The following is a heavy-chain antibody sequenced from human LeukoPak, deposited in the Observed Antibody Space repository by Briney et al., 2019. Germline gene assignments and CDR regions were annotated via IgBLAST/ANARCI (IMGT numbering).Heavy chain of an antibody. D-gene: IGHD3-10*01. J-gene: IGHJ4*02. CDR3: ARGSSVVRAPEDY. V-gene: IGHV1-2*02. Sequence: GASVTVSCKASGYTFTGYYMHWVRQAPGQGLEWMGWINPSSGGTNYAQKFQGRVTMTRDTSISTAYMELSRLRSDDTAVYYCARGSSVVRAPEDYWGQGTLVTVSS. CDR2: INPSSGGT. CDR1: GYTFTGYY.